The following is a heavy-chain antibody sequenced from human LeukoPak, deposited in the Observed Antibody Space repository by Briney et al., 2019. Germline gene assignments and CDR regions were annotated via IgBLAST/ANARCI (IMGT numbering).Heavy chain of an antibody. CDR2: INPNSGGT. CDR3: ARGGAMVAPAVSY. Sequence: EASVKVSCKASGYTFTGYYMHWVRQAPGQGLEWMGWINPNSGGTNYAQKFRGRVTMTRDTSISTAYMELSRLRSDDTAVYYCARGGAMVAPAVSYWGQGTLVTVSS. D-gene: IGHD2-8*01. V-gene: IGHV1-2*02. CDR1: GYTFTGYY. J-gene: IGHJ4*02.